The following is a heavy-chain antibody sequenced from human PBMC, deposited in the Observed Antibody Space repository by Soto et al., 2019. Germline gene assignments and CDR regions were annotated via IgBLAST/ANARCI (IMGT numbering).Heavy chain of an antibody. J-gene: IGHJ6*02. CDR1: GFTFNIYG. Sequence: GGSLRLSCAASGFTFNIYGMHWVRQAPGKGLEWVSYISSSSSTIYYADSVKGRFTISRDNAKNSLYLQMNSLRDEDTAVYYCARDRFLEWLNAMDVWGQGTTVTVSS. CDR3: ARDRFLEWLNAMDV. V-gene: IGHV3-48*02. D-gene: IGHD3-3*01. CDR2: ISSSSSTI.